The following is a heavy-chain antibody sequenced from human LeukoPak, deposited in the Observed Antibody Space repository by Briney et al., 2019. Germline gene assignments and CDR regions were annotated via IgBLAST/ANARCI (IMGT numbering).Heavy chain of an antibody. CDR1: GGTFSTYT. J-gene: IGHJ5*02. Sequence: SVKVSFEASGGTFSTYTFTWVRQSPGQRLEWMGGIIPIFGTANYAQKFQGRVTITADESTSTVYMELSSLRSEDTAVYYCAKRNCTGGSCYDGRGWFDPWGQGTLVTVSS. V-gene: IGHV1-69*13. D-gene: IGHD2-15*01. CDR2: IIPIFGTA. CDR3: AKRNCTGGSCYDGRGWFDP.